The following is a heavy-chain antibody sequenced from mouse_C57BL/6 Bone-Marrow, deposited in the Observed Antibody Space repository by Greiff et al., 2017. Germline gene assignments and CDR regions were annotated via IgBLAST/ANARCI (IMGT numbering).Heavy chain of an antibody. CDR2: IYPGSGST. Sequence: VQLQQSGAELVKPGASVKMSCKASGYTFTSYWITWVKQRPGQGLEWIGDIYPGSGSTNYNEKFKSKATLTVDTSSSTAYMQLSSLTSEDSAVYYCVYSNYGYFDVWGKGTTVTVSS. D-gene: IGHD2-5*01. V-gene: IGHV1-55*01. J-gene: IGHJ1*03. CDR1: GYTFTSYW. CDR3: VYSNYGYFDV.